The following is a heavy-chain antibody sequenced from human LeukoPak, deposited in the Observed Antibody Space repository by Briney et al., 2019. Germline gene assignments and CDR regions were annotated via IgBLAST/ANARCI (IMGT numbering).Heavy chain of an antibody. CDR1: GYTFTSYA. CDR3: ARDGEWLRLGQYYYYYYMDV. J-gene: IGHJ6*03. D-gene: IGHD5-12*01. Sequence: ASVKVSCKASGYTFTSYAMNWVRQAPGQGLEWMGWINTNTGNPTYAQGFTGRFVFSLDTSVSTAYLQISSLKAEDTAVYYCARDGEWLRLGQYYYYYYMDVWGKGTTVTVSS. V-gene: IGHV7-4-1*02. CDR2: INTNTGNP.